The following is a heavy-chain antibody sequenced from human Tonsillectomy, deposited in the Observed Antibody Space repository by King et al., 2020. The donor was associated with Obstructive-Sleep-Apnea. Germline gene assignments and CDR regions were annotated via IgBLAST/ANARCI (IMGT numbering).Heavy chain of an antibody. Sequence: QLQESGPGLVKSSETLSLTCTVSGVSISDYYWGWVRQAAGKGLEWIGRIDSSGTTYYNPSLKPRFTMSVDTSSSHFSLHLISVTAADTAVYYCARCWGTTDTYHQYYYAMDVWGQGTTVTVSS. J-gene: IGHJ6*02. CDR2: IDSSGTT. CDR1: GVSISDYY. D-gene: IGHD2/OR15-2a*01. V-gene: IGHV4-4*07. CDR3: ARCWGTTDTYHQYYYAMDV.